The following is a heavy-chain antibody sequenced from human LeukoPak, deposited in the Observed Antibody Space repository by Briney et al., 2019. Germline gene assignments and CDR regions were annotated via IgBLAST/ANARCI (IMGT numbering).Heavy chain of an antibody. D-gene: IGHD3-3*01. J-gene: IGHJ4*02. Sequence: ASVKVSCKASGYTFTSYGINWVRQAPGQGLEWMGWISAYNGNTNYAQKLQGRVTMTTDTSTSTAYMELRSLRSDDTAVYYCARDQKRTIFGVVIRYLDYWGQGTLVTVSS. V-gene: IGHV1-18*01. CDR3: ARDQKRTIFGVVIRYLDY. CDR2: ISAYNGNT. CDR1: GYTFTSYG.